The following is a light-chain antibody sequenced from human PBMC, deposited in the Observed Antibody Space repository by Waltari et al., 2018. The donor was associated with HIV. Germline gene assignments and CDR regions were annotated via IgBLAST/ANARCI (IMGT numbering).Light chain of an antibody. CDR2: WNN. CDR3: VTCADRSSDPVV. CDR1: SSKIGNNY. V-gene: IGLV1-47*01. J-gene: IGLJ2*01. Sequence: QSVLTQPPSASGTPGQRITISCSGSSSKIGNNYVHWYQHLARKAAKRLFYWNNQQPSGVPDRLAGAKSGTSAALAISGRRSEDEADYYRVTCADRSSDPVVFGGGTKVTVL.